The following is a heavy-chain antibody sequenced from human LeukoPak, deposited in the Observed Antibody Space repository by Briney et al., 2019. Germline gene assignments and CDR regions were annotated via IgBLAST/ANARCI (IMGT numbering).Heavy chain of an antibody. V-gene: IGHV4-59*08. CDR1: GGSISSYY. CDR2: IYYSGST. D-gene: IGHD1-26*01. J-gene: IGHJ5*02. Sequence: SETLSLTCTVSGGSISSYYWSWIRQPPGKGLEWIGYIYYSGSTNYNPSLKSRVTISVDTPKNQFSLKLSSVIAADTAVYYCARSYEDLLNWFDPWGQGTLVTVSS. CDR3: ARSYEDLLNWFDP.